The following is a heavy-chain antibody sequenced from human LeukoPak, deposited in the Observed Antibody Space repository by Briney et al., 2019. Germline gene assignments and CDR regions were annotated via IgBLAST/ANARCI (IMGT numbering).Heavy chain of an antibody. CDR1: GFTFSSYA. CDR2: ISGSGGST. J-gene: IGHJ4*02. CDR3: AKDQQWLGTFDY. V-gene: IGHV3-23*01. Sequence: GGSLRLSCAASGFTFSSYAMSRVRQAPGKGLEWVSAISGSGGSTYYADSVKGRFTISRDNSKNTLYLQMNSLRAEDTAVYYCAKDQQWLGTFDYWGQGTLVTVSS. D-gene: IGHD6-19*01.